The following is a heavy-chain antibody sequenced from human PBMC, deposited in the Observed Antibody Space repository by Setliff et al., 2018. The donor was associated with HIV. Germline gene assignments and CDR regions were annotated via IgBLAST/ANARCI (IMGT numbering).Heavy chain of an antibody. Sequence: LSLTCSVSGGSFSDYSWTWLRQPPGKGLEWIGHINDNGGANYNPSLTTRATISIATPKNQFFLELTSVTAADTAVYYCARGRYNGDSYSGGFYYFDHWDQGSLVTVSS. CDR3: ARGRYNGDSYSGGFYYFDH. CDR2: INDNGGA. D-gene: IGHD1-1*01. J-gene: IGHJ4*02. V-gene: IGHV4-34*01. CDR1: GGSFSDYS.